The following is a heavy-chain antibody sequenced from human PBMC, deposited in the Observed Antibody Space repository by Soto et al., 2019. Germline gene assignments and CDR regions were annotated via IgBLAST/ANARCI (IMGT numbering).Heavy chain of an antibody. V-gene: IGHV3-48*02. CDR2: ISSSSTI. CDR3: ARVLSGSYSDY. J-gene: IGHJ4*02. Sequence: PGGSLRLSCAASGFTFSSYSMNWVRQAPGKGLEWVSYISSSSTIYYADSVKGRFTISRDNAKNSLYLQMNSLRDEDTAVYYCARVLSGSYSDYWGQGTLVTVSS. CDR1: GFTFSSYS. D-gene: IGHD1-26*01.